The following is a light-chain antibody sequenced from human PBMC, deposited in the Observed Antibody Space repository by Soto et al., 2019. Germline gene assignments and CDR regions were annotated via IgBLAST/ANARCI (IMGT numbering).Light chain of an antibody. CDR1: QSVRSN. Sequence: DIVMTQSPATLSVSPGERATLSCRASQSVRSNLAWYQQKPGQAPRLLIYGASTRATGIPARFSGSGSGTEFTLTISSLQSADFAVYYCQQYNNWPPITFCQGTRLEIK. V-gene: IGKV3-15*01. CDR2: GAS. CDR3: QQYNNWPPIT. J-gene: IGKJ5*01.